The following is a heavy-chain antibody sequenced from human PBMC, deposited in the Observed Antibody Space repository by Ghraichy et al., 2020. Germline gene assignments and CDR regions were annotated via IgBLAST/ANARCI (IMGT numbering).Heavy chain of an antibody. D-gene: IGHD1-26*01. V-gene: IGHV3-48*02. CDR1: GFSFSSYS. Sequence: GGSLRLSCAASGFSFSSYSMNWVRQAPGKGLEWVSYISPSSNPIHYADSVKGRFTISRDNAKNSLYLQMNSLRDEDTAVYYCARDSGSSPTIRYFDYWGPGTLVTVSS. J-gene: IGHJ4*02. CDR2: ISPSSNPI. CDR3: ARDSGSSPTIRYFDY.